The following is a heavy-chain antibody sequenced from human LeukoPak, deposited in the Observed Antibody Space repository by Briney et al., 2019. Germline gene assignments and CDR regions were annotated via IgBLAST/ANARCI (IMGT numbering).Heavy chain of an antibody. V-gene: IGHV3-23*01. Sequence: GGSLRLSCAASGFTFSSYAMTWVRQAPEKGLEWVSAISGSGGSTYYADSVKGRFTISRGNSKNTLYLQMNSLRAEDTAVYYCTKTAPAAIYWFDPWGQGTLVTVSS. D-gene: IGHD2-2*02. J-gene: IGHJ5*02. CDR3: TKTAPAAIYWFDP. CDR1: GFTFSSYA. CDR2: ISGSGGST.